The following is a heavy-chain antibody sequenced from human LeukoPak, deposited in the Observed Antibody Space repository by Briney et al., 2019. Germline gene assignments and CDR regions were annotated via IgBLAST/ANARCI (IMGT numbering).Heavy chain of an antibody. CDR3: ARDHRGLFDY. Sequence: GRSLRLSCAASGFTFSSYEMNWVRQAPGKGLEWVANVNLDGSDKYYVDSVKGRFTISRDNAKNSLYLQMSSLRGEDTAVYYCARDHRGLFDYWGQGTLVTVSS. J-gene: IGHJ4*02. CDR2: VNLDGSDK. D-gene: IGHD3-10*01. V-gene: IGHV3-7*04. CDR1: GFTFSSYE.